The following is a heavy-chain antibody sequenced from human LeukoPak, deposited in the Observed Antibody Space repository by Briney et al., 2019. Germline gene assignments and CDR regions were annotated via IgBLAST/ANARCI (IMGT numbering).Heavy chain of an antibody. D-gene: IGHD3-10*01. CDR3: ARGYGSGSYYKY. Sequence: SETLSLTCAVYGGSFSGYYWVWVRQPPGKGLEWIGEINKSGNPEHNPSVKGRVTISLDASKNQFSLRLTSVTAADTAVYYCARGYGSGSYYKYWGQGTLVTVSS. CDR1: GGSFSGYY. CDR2: INKSGNP. V-gene: IGHV4-34*01. J-gene: IGHJ4*02.